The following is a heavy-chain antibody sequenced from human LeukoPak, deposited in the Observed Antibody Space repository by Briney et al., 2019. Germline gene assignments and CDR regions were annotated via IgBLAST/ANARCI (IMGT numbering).Heavy chain of an antibody. CDR2: IRYDGSNK. V-gene: IGHV3-30*02. D-gene: IGHD6-13*01. CDR1: GFTFSSYD. Sequence: PGGSLRLSCAASGFTFSSYDMHWVRQAPGKGLEWAAFIRYDGSNKYNADSVKGRFTISRDNSKNTLSLQMNSLKAEDTAVYYCAKRIAATGSFDYWGQGTLVTVSS. CDR3: AKRIAATGSFDY. J-gene: IGHJ4*02.